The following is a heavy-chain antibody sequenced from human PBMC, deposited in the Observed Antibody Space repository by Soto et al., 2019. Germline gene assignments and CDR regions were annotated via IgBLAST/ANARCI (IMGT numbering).Heavy chain of an antibody. CDR3: VMVDNYVTPTPQDV. D-gene: IGHD3-16*01. V-gene: IGHV1-18*01. CDR1: GYIFVNYG. Sequence: QVQLVQSGDEVKKPVASVKVSCKASGYIFVNYGIAWVRQAPGQGLEWMGWISPYTGNTHSATKIQSRLTMTTDTSTSTAYMDLGILTSDDTAVYYCVMVDNYVTPTPQDVWGQGTTVTVSS. J-gene: IGHJ6*02. CDR2: ISPYTGNT.